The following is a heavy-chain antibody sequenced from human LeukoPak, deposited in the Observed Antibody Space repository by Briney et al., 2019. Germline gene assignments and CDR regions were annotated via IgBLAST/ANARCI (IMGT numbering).Heavy chain of an antibody. CDR2: ILQSGST. CDR3: ARNGGYCLDS. CDR1: GGSISSGRW. V-gene: IGHV4-4*02. Sequence: PSETLSLTCAVSGGSISSGRWWSWVRQPPRKGLEWIGEILQSGSTNYNPSLESRVTISVDNSKNQFSLSLSSVTAADTAVYYCARNGGYCLDSWGQGTLVTVSS. J-gene: IGHJ4*02. D-gene: IGHD2-2*03.